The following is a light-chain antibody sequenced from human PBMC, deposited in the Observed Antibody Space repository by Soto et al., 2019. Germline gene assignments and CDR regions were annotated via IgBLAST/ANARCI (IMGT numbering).Light chain of an antibody. V-gene: IGKV1-5*01. CDR1: ESIDNW. Sequence: IQMTQSPYPLSASVGDTVTITCRASESIDNWLAWYQQKPGKAPKLLIYDASSLESGVPSRFSGSGSGTEFTLTISSLQPDDFATYYCQQYNSYSLWTFGQGTKVDIK. CDR2: DAS. CDR3: QQYNSYSLWT. J-gene: IGKJ1*01.